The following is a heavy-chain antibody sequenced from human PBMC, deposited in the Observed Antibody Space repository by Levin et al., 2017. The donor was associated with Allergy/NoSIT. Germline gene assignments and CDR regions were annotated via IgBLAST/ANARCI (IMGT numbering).Heavy chain of an antibody. CDR1: GGSISSYY. V-gene: IGHV4-59*01. CDR2: IYSSGDT. J-gene: IGHJ4*02. CDR3: AKARYSTLFDH. Sequence: MPSETLSLTCSVSGGSISSYYWSWIRQSPEKGLEWIGYIYSSGDTNYNPSLKSRVTLSVDTSKNQFSLKLTSVTAADPAVYFCAKARYSTLFDHWGQGMLVTVSS. D-gene: IGHD5-18*01.